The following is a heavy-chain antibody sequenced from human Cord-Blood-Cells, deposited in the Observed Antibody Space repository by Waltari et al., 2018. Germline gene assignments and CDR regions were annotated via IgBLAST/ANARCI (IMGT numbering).Heavy chain of an antibody. CDR1: GGSFSGYY. D-gene: IGHD5-12*01. CDR3: AGIVATIDAFDI. Sequence: QVQLQQWGAGLLKPSETLSLTCAVYGGSFSGYYWSWIRQPPGKGLEWIGEINHSGSTNYNPSLKSRVTIAVDTSKNQFSLKLSSVTAADTAVYYCAGIVATIDAFDIWGQGTMVTVSS. CDR2: INHSGST. V-gene: IGHV4-34*01. J-gene: IGHJ3*02.